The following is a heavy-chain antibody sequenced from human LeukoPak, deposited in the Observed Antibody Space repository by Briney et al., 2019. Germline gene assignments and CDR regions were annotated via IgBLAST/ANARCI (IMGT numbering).Heavy chain of an antibody. D-gene: IGHD2-8*01. Sequence: GASVKVSCKASGYTFTSYYMHWVRQARGQGLEWMGIINPSGGSTSYAQKFQGRVTMTRDTSTSTVYMELSSLRSEDTAVYYCARDHGYSTNGVCSDPYWGQGTLVTVSS. CDR3: ARDHGYSTNGVCSDPY. J-gene: IGHJ4*02. CDR2: INPSGGST. CDR1: GYTFTSYY. V-gene: IGHV1-46*01.